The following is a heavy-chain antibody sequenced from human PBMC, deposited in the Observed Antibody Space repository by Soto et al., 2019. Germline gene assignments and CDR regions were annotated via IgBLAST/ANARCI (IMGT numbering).Heavy chain of an antibody. CDR3: ARDHSGYDPPYSRCFELGFDP. Sequence: ASVKVSCKASGGTFSSYAISWVRQAPGQGLEWMGGIIPIFGTANYAQKFQGRVTITADESTSTAYMELSSLRSEDTAVYYCARDHSGYDPPYSRCFELGFDPWGQGTLVTVSS. CDR2: IIPIFGTA. D-gene: IGHD5-12*01. CDR1: GGTFSSYA. J-gene: IGHJ5*02. V-gene: IGHV1-69*13.